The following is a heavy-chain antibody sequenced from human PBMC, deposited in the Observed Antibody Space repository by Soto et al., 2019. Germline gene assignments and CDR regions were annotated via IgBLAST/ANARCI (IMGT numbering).Heavy chain of an antibody. D-gene: IGHD2-15*01. Sequence: TSETLSLTCTVSGGSISSGGYYWSWIRQHPGKGLEWIGYIYYSGSTYYNPSLKSRVTISVDTSKNQFSLKLSSVTAADTAVYYCARQLQMGGYCSGGSCSKGSGWFDPWGQGTLVTLSS. CDR1: GGSISSGGYY. J-gene: IGHJ5*02. V-gene: IGHV4-31*03. CDR3: ARQLQMGGYCSGGSCSKGSGWFDP. CDR2: IYYSGST.